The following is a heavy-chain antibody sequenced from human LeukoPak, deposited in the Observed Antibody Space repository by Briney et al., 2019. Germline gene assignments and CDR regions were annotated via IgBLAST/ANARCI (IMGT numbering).Heavy chain of an antibody. CDR1: GFTFNTYA. Sequence: PGGSLRLSCAASGFTFNTYAVTWVRQAPGKGLEWVSGISGSGGSTSYSVKGRFTISRDNSKNTLYLQMTSLRAEDTAVYYCAKAGEYCPDGSCYSENYYFDYWGQGTLVTVSS. V-gene: IGHV3-23*01. D-gene: IGHD2-15*01. J-gene: IGHJ4*02. CDR2: ISGSGGST. CDR3: AKAGEYCPDGSCYSENYYFDY.